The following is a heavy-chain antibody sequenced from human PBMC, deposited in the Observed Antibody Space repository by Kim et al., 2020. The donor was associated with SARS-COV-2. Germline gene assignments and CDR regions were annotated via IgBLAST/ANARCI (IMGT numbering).Heavy chain of an antibody. J-gene: IGHJ4*02. CDR2: VYYSGST. V-gene: IGHV4-39*01. Sequence: SETLSLTFTVSGGSISSSTYYWGWIRQPPGKGLQWIGSVYYSGSTHYNPSLKSRVTISVDTSKNQFSLILSSVTAADTAVFYCARHAPNTSNRPFDYRGQGTLVTVSS. D-gene: IGHD2-2*02. CDR1: GGSISSSTYY. CDR3: ARHAPNTSNRPFDY.